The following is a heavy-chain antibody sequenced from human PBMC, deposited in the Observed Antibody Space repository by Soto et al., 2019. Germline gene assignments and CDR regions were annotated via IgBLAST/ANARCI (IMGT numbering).Heavy chain of an antibody. D-gene: IGHD4-4*01. V-gene: IGHV4-59*08. Sequence: SETLSLTCSVSCGAIRSYYWSRIRQPPGKGLEWIGYISYSGSTNYNPSLESRVTISVDTSNNQFSLKLSSMTAADTAVYYCARHVATGEVGYWGQGTLVTVSS. CDR1: CGAIRSYY. CDR3: ARHVATGEVGY. CDR2: ISYSGST. J-gene: IGHJ4*02.